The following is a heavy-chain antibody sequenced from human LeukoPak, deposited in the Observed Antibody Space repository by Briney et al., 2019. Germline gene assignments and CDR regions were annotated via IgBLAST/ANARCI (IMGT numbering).Heavy chain of an antibody. CDR2: IYYSGST. D-gene: IGHD4-17*01. V-gene: IGHV4-31*03. CDR3: ARAFRPYGDLDY. J-gene: IGHJ4*02. CDR1: GGSISSGGYY. Sequence: SQTLSLTCTVSGGSISSGGYYWSWIRQHPGKGLEWIGYIYYSGSTYYNPSLKSRVTISVDTSKNQFSLKLSSVTAADTAVYYCARAFRPYGDLDYWGQGTLVTVSS.